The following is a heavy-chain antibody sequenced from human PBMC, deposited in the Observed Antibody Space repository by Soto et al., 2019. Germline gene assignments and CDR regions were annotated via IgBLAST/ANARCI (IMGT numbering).Heavy chain of an antibody. CDR1: GFTFSNYW. D-gene: IGHD6-19*01. Sequence: EVQLVESGGGLVQPGGSLRLSCAASGFTFSNYWMSWVRQAPGKGLEWVANIKPDGSEKYYVDSLKGRFTISRDNAKNSLYLQMNRLRAGDKAVYYCARGSGWYFYWGQGTLVTVSS. J-gene: IGHJ4*02. V-gene: IGHV3-7*04. CDR3: ARGSGWYFY. CDR2: IKPDGSEK.